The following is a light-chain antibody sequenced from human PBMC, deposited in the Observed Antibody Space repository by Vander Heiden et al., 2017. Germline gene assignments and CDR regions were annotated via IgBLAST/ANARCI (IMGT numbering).Light chain of an antibody. V-gene: IGLV8-61*01. CDR3: LLYLTGGIWV. J-gene: IGLJ3*02. CDR1: SGSVSTHHY. CDR2: DTK. Sequence: QTAVNHEPSLSVCPGGTVTLTCALTSGSVSTHHYPSWYRQTPGQAPRTLILDTKNRSSGVPYRFSGSIVGDKAALTITGAQADDDSIYYCLLYLTGGIWVFGGGTQLTVL.